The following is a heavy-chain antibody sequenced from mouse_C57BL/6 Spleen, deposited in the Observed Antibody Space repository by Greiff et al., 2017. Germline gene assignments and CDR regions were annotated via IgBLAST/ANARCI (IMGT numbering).Heavy chain of an antibody. Sequence: EVKVEESGGGLVKPGGSLKLSCAASGFTFSSYAMSWVRQTPEKRLEWVATISDGGSYTYYPDNVKGRFTISRDNAKNNLYLQMSHLKSEDTAMYYCARDRDYGSSPFDYWGQGTTLTVSS. CDR3: ARDRDYGSSPFDY. CDR2: ISDGGSYT. D-gene: IGHD1-1*01. V-gene: IGHV5-4*01. CDR1: GFTFSSYA. J-gene: IGHJ2*01.